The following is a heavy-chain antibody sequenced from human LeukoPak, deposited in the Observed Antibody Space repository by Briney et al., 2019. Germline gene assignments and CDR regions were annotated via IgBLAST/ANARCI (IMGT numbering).Heavy chain of an antibody. D-gene: IGHD2-2*01. Sequence: RPSETLSLTCTVSGGSISSYYWSWIRQPAGKGLEWIGRIYTSGSTNYNPSLKSRVTMSVDTSKNQFSLKLNSVTATDTAVYYCARGSSNTGFAYWGQGTLVTVSS. CDR2: IYTSGST. CDR1: GGSISSYY. V-gene: IGHV4-4*07. J-gene: IGHJ4*02. CDR3: ARGSSNTGFAY.